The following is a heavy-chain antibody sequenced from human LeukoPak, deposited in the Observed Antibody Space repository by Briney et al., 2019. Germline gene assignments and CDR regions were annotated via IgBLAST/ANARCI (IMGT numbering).Heavy chain of an antibody. CDR2: ISHSGGST. Sequence: PGGSLRLSCATSGFTFSNYAMIWVRQTPGKGLEWVSAISHSGGSTYYADSVKGRFTISRDNSKNTLYLQMNSLRAEDTTVYYCAKVEWELPRIYYYYMDVWGKGTTVTVSS. CDR3: AKVEWELPRIYYYYMDV. J-gene: IGHJ6*03. CDR1: GFTFSNYA. D-gene: IGHD1-26*01. V-gene: IGHV3-23*01.